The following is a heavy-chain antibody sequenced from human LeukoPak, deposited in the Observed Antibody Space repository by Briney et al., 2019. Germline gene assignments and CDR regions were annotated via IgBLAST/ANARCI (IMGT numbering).Heavy chain of an antibody. V-gene: IGHV3-48*04. CDR1: EFTFSSYS. CDR3: ARDHDWAFDY. Sequence: GSLRPSCEASEFTFSSYSMNWVRQSPGKGLEWVSYISGSSSTVDYADSVKGRFTMSRDNTKNSVYLQMNSLTVEDTAIYYCARDHDWAFDYWGQGALVTVSS. J-gene: IGHJ4*02. D-gene: IGHD3-9*01. CDR2: ISGSSSTV.